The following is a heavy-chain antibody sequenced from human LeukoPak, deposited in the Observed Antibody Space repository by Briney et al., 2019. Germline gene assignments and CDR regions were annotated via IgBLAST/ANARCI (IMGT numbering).Heavy chain of an antibody. D-gene: IGHD6-19*01. J-gene: IGHJ4*02. Sequence: GASVKVSCKASGYTFTSNGISWVRQVPGQGLEWMGWISAYNGNTNYAQKFQGRVTMTTDTSTSAAYMELRSLTSDDTAVYYCARDQQWLDPARHGFGYWGQGTLVTVSS. CDR3: ARDQQWLDPARHGFGY. V-gene: IGHV1-18*01. CDR1: GYTFTSNG. CDR2: ISAYNGNT.